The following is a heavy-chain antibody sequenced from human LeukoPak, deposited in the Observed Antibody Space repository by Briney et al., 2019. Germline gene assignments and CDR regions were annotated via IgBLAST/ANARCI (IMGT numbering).Heavy chain of an antibody. V-gene: IGHV4-39*07. D-gene: IGHD3-10*01. CDR2: IYYSGST. Sequence: SETLSLTCTVSGGSISSTSYYWGWIRQPPGKGLEWIGNIYYSGSTYYNPSLKSRVTISVDTSKNQFSLKLSSVTAADTAVYYCAREYNYGSGSNHYFDYWGQGTLVTVSS. CDR1: GGSISSTSYY. CDR3: AREYNYGSGSNHYFDY. J-gene: IGHJ4*02.